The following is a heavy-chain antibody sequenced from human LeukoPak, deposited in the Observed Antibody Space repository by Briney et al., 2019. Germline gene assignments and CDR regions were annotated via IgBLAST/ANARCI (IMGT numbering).Heavy chain of an antibody. CDR3: ARGVGGYYYAMDV. V-gene: IGHV3-33*01. CDR1: GFTFSSYG. D-gene: IGHD3-16*01. J-gene: IGHJ6*02. Sequence: GGSLRLSCAASGFTFSSYGMHWVRQALGKGLEWVAVIWYDGNNQYYADSVKGRFTISRDNSKNTVSLQMNSLRAEDTAVYYCARGVGGYYYAMDVWGQGTTVTVSS. CDR2: IWYDGNNQ.